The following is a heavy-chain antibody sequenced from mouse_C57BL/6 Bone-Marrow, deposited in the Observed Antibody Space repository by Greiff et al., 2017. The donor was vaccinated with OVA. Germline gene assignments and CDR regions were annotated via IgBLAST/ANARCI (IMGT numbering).Heavy chain of an antibody. J-gene: IGHJ4*01. Sequence: EVQLQQSGPELVKPGASVKISCKASGYTFTDYYMNWVKQSHGKSLEWIGDINPNNGGTSYNQKFKGKATLTVDKSSYTAYMEHRSLASEDSAVYYGASPIYYDYGYAMDYWGQGTSVTVSS. CDR3: ASPIYYDYGYAMDY. CDR2: INPNNGGT. CDR1: GYTFTDYY. V-gene: IGHV1-26*01. D-gene: IGHD2-4*01.